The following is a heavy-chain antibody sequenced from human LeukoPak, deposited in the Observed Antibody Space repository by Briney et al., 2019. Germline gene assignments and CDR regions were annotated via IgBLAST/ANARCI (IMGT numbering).Heavy chain of an antibody. CDR2: ISSSSRYI. J-gene: IGHJ4*02. CDR3: AREIFTWFGELGN. CDR1: GFTFSSYS. Sequence: GGSLRLSCAASGFTFSSYSMNWVRQAPGQGLESVSSISSSSRYIYYADSVKGRFTISRDNARNSLYLQMNNLRAEDTAVYYCAREIFTWFGELGNWGQGTLVSVSS. V-gene: IGHV3-21*01. D-gene: IGHD3-10*01.